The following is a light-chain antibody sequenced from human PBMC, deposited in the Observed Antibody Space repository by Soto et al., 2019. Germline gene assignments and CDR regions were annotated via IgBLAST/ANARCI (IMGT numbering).Light chain of an antibody. V-gene: IGLV1-51*01. CDR1: SSNIGGNS. CDR3: GSWYSSLSAYV. J-gene: IGLJ1*01. Sequence: QSVMTQPPSVSAAPGQKVTISCSGSSSNIGGNSVSWYQQLPGTAPKLLIYDDNKRPSGIPDRFSGSKSGTSATLGITGFQTGDEADYYCGSWYSSLSAYVFGNGTKVTVL. CDR2: DDN.